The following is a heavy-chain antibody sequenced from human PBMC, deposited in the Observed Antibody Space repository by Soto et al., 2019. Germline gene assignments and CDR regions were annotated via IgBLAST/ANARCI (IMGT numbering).Heavy chain of an antibody. J-gene: IGHJ5*02. D-gene: IGHD6-6*01. CDR2: IIPILGIA. CDR3: ARDLGYSSSEYNWFDP. CDR1: GGTFSSYT. Sequence: GASVKVSCKASGGTFSSYTISCVRQAPGQGLEWMGRIIPILGIANYAQKFQGRVTITADKSTSTAYMELSSLRSEDTAVYYCARDLGYSSSEYNWFDPWGQGTLVTVSS. V-gene: IGHV1-69*04.